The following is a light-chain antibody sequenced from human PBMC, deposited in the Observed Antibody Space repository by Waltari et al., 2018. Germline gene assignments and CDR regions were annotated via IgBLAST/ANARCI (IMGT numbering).Light chain of an antibody. V-gene: IGKV4-1*01. CDR1: QNVLYRSNSKNY. J-gene: IGKJ1*01. CDR2: WAS. CDR3: QQYYDTPWT. Sequence: ERATINCKSSQNVLYRSNSKNYLAWYQEKPGQPPKVLIYWASTREYGVPDRFTGSGSGTDFTLTISSLQAEDVAVYYCQQYYDTPWTFGQGTKVEIK.